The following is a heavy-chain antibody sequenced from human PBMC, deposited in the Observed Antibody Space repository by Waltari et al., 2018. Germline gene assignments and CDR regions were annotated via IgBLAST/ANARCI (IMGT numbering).Heavy chain of an antibody. J-gene: IGHJ5*02. Sequence: QVQLVQSGAEVKKPGSSVKVSCKASGGTFSSYAISWVRQAPGHGLEWMGGIIPIFGTANYAQKFQGRVTITADESTSTAYMELSSLRSEDTAVYYCARDGGIVVVPAAKTGFDPWGQGTLVTVSS. D-gene: IGHD2-2*01. V-gene: IGHV1-69*12. CDR2: IIPIFGTA. CDR3: ARDGGIVVVPAAKTGFDP. CDR1: GGTFSSYA.